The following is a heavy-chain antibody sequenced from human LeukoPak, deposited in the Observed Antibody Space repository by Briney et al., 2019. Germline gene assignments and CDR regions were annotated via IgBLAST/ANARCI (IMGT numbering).Heavy chain of an antibody. CDR1: GSSISSSSYY. CDR3: ARGGYSYGPTPSDGYYYYYMDV. D-gene: IGHD5-18*01. J-gene: IGHJ6*03. CDR2: IYYSGST. Sequence: SETLSLTCTVSGSSISSSSYYWGWIRQPPGKGLEWIGYIYYSGSTNYNPSLKSRVTISVDTSKNQFSLKLSSVTAADTAVYYCARGGYSYGPTPSDGYYYYYMDVRGKGTTVTVSS. V-gene: IGHV4-61*05.